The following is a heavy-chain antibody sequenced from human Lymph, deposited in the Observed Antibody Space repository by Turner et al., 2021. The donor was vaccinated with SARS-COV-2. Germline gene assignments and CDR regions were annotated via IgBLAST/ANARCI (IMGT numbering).Heavy chain of an antibody. Sequence: EVQLLESGGDVVQPGGSLRLSCAASGFTFSNYAMSWARQAPGKGLDWVSDISDRGARTYYTDSVKGRFTISRDKSKNTMFLQMNSLRADDTAIYYCAKSPLGEDYLDYWGQGTLVTVSS. J-gene: IGHJ4*02. CDR1: GFTFSNYA. CDR3: AKSPLGEDYLDY. D-gene: IGHD3-16*01. V-gene: IGHV3-23*01. CDR2: ISDRGART.